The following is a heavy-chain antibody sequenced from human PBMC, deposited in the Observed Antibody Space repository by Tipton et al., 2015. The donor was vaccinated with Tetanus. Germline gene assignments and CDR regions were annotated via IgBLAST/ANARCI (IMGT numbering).Heavy chain of an antibody. Sequence: GLVKPSQTLSLTCAISGDSVSSNSAVWNWIRQSPSRGLEWLGRTYYKSRWSTNYAVSVKSRITINPDTSKNLFSLQLTSMTPEEAAVYYCARGDGSFDIWGHGTMVTVSS. V-gene: IGHV6-1*01. CDR1: GDSVSSNSAV. D-gene: IGHD2-2*03. CDR2: TYYKSRWST. CDR3: ARGDGSFDI. J-gene: IGHJ3*02.